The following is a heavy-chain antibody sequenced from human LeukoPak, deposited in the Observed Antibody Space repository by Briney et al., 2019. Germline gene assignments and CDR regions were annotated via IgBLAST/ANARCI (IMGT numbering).Heavy chain of an antibody. D-gene: IGHD1-26*01. Sequence: PSETLSLTCTVSGDSISSYYWSWIRQPPGKGLEWIGYIYYSGSTNYNPSLKSRVTISVDTSKNQFSLKLSSVTAADTAVYYCARGQWELENPGNYYYGMDVWGQGTTVTVSS. CDR2: IYYSGST. V-gene: IGHV4-59*01. J-gene: IGHJ6*02. CDR1: GDSISSYY. CDR3: ARGQWELENPGNYYYGMDV.